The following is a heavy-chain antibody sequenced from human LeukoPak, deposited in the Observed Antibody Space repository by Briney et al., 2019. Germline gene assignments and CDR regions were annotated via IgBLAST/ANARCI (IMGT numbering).Heavy chain of an antibody. D-gene: IGHD5-18*01. CDR2: IYYSGST. CDR1: GGSISSYY. V-gene: IGHV4-59*01. CDR3: ARVDTAMVGVFDY. J-gene: IGHJ4*02. Sequence: SETLSLTCTVSGGSISSYYWSWIRQPPGKGLEWIGYIYYSGSTNYNPSLKSRVTISVDTSKNQFSLKLSSMTAADTAVYYCARVDTAMVGVFDYWGQGTLVTVSS.